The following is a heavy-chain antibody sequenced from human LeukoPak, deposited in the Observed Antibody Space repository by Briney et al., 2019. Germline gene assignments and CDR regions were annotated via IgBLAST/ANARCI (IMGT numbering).Heavy chain of an antibody. V-gene: IGHV3-49*04. CDR1: GFNFGNYA. J-gene: IGHJ4*02. CDR3: GRDSPYFDY. Sequence: QLGGSLRLSCTTSGFNFGNYAMSWVRQAPGKGLEWVGFTRSKAYGGATEYAASVKGRVTISRDDSKSIAYLQMNSLKTEDTAVYYCGRDSPYFDYWGQGTLVTVSS. CDR2: TRSKAYGGAT.